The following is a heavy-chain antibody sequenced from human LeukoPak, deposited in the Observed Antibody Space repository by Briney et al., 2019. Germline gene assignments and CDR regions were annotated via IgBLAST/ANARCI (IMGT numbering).Heavy chain of an antibody. CDR2: IKSDGST. CDR3: ARAPAEIGGYYPEYFRH. V-gene: IGHV3-74*01. Sequence: GGSLRLSCAASGFTFSRYWVHWVRQAPGKGLVWVSRIKSDGSTNYADSVKGRFTISRDNAKNTVSLQKNSLRAEDTGVYYCARAPAEIGGYYPEYFRHWGQGTLVTVSS. CDR1: GFTFSRYW. J-gene: IGHJ1*01. D-gene: IGHD3-22*01.